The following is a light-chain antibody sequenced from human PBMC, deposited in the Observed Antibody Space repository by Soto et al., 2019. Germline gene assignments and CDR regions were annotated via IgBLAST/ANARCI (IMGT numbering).Light chain of an antibody. V-gene: IGKV3-20*01. J-gene: IGKJ1*01. Sequence: EIVLTQSPGTLSLSPGERATLSCRASQSVSSSYLAWYQQKPGQAPRLLIYDASNRATGIPDRFSGSGSGTDFTLTISRLEPEDFAVYYWQQYGSSPRTFGQGTKVEI. CDR3: QQYGSSPRT. CDR2: DAS. CDR1: QSVSSSY.